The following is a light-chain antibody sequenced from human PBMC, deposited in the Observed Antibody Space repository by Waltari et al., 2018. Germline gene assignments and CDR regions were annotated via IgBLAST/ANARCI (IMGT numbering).Light chain of an antibody. CDR2: GAS. CDR3: QQYVSLPAT. J-gene: IGKJ1*01. CDR1: QSVSTY. Sequence: IVLTQSPGTLSLSPGDTAILSCRASQSVSTYLAWYQQKPGQAPRLLIFGASSRATGIPDRFSGSGSGTDLSLTISRVEPEDFAVYYCQQYVSLPATFGQGTKVEIE. V-gene: IGKV3-20*01.